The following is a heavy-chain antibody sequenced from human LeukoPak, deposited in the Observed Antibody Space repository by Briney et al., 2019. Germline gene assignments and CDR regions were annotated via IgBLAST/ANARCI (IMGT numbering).Heavy chain of an antibody. Sequence: SETLSLTCNVSGGSISSHYWSWIRQPPGKGLEWIGYIYFLGSTNYNPSLKSRVTISVDMSKNQFSLKMTSVTAADTALYYCARGSGTLDAFDIWGQGTMVTVSS. V-gene: IGHV4-59*11. D-gene: IGHD1-1*01. CDR2: IYFLGST. CDR3: ARGSGTLDAFDI. J-gene: IGHJ3*02. CDR1: GGSISSHY.